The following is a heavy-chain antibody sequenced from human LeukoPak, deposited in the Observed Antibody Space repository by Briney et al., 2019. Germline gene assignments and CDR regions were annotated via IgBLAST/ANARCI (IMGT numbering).Heavy chain of an antibody. CDR1: GYTFTAYY. CDR2: INPNSGAT. J-gene: IGHJ4*02. CDR3: ARTGSFDY. D-gene: IGHD1-14*01. Sequence: VKVSCKASGYTFTAYYMHWVRQAPGQGLEWMGWINPNSGATIYAQNFQGRVTMTTDTSISTAYMELTRLGSDDMAVYYCARTGSFDYWGQGTLVTVSS. V-gene: IGHV1-2*02.